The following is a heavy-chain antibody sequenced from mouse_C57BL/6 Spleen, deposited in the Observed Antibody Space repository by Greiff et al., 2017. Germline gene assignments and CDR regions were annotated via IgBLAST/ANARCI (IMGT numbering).Heavy chain of an antibody. V-gene: IGHV1-59*01. Sequence: QVQLQQPGAELVRPGTSVKLSCKASGYTFTSYWMHWVKQRPGQGLEWIGVIDPSDSYTNYNQKFKGKATLTVDTSSSTAYMQLSSLTSEDSAVYYCADYGGDWGKGTTLTVSS. CDR2: IDPSDSYT. CDR3: ADYGGD. CDR1: GYTFTSYW. J-gene: IGHJ2*01. D-gene: IGHD1-1*01.